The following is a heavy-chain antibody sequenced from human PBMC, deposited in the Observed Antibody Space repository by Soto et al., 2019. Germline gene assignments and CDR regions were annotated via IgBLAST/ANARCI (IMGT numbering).Heavy chain of an antibody. Sequence: SETLSLTCTVSGGSVSSGSYYWSWIRQPPGKGLEWIGYIYYSGSTNYNPSLKSRVTISVDTSKNQFSLKLSSVTAADTAVYYCARCLAYYDILTGSEYYFDYGGQGTLVPVPS. CDR2: IYYSGST. CDR3: ARCLAYYDILTGSEYYFDY. V-gene: IGHV4-61*01. J-gene: IGHJ4*02. CDR1: GGSVSSGSYY. D-gene: IGHD3-9*01.